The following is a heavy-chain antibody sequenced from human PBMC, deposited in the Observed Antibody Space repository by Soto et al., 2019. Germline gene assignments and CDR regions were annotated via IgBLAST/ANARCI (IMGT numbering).Heavy chain of an antibody. J-gene: IGHJ4*02. CDR1: GYTFSGYY. Sequence: QVQLVQSGAEVKKPGASVKVSCKASGYTFSGYYIHWVRQAPGQGLEWMGWVNPNGGGTHFAQKFQGRVTMTSDTSINTAYMDLTRLTSDDTAVYYCARGPDWITAGPDYWGQGTLVTVSS. D-gene: IGHD6-6*01. V-gene: IGHV1-2*02. CDR2: VNPNGGGT. CDR3: ARGPDWITAGPDY.